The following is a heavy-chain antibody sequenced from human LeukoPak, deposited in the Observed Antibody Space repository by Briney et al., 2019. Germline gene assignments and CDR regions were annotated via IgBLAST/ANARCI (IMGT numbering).Heavy chain of an antibody. Sequence: TGGSLRLSGSASGFTFSNYAMHWVRQAPGKGLEWVAVISYDASNKYYADSVKGRFTISRDNSKSTLYLQMNSLRAEDTAVYYCARSPTTMVAATMLDYWGQGTLVTVSS. CDR2: ISYDASNK. D-gene: IGHD2-15*01. V-gene: IGHV3-30*04. CDR1: GFTFSNYA. CDR3: ARSPTTMVAATMLDY. J-gene: IGHJ4*02.